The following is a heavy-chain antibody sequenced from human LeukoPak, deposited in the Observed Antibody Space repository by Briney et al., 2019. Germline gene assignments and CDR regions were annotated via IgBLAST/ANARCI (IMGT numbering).Heavy chain of an antibody. Sequence: SETLSLTCAVYGGSFSGYYWSWIRQPPGKGLEWIGEINHSGSTNYNPSLKSRVTISVDTSKNQFSLKLSSVTAADAAVYYCARAPFGLLRTFDYWGQGTLVTVSS. CDR2: INHSGST. J-gene: IGHJ4*02. V-gene: IGHV4-34*01. CDR3: ARAPFGLLRTFDY. D-gene: IGHD2/OR15-2a*01. CDR1: GGSFSGYY.